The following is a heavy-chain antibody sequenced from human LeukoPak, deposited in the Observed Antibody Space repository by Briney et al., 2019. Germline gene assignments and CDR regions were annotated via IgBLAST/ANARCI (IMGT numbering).Heavy chain of an antibody. CDR1: GGSVSRGSYY. V-gene: IGHV4-61*01. D-gene: IGHD6-6*01. CDR3: TRIASLWFDP. J-gene: IGHJ5*02. Sequence: SETLSLTCTVSGGSVSRGSYYWSWIRQPPGKGLEWIGYIYYSGSTNYNPSLKSRVTISVDTSKNQFSLRLSSVTAADTAVYYCTRIASLWFDPWGQGTLVTVSS. CDR2: IYYSGST.